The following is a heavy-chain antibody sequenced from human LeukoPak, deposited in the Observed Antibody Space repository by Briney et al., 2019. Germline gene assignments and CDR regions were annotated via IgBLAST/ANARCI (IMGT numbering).Heavy chain of an antibody. J-gene: IGHJ6*03. CDR2: INHSGST. V-gene: IGHV4-34*01. CDR3: ARCLYYDFWSGYSADYYMDV. D-gene: IGHD3-3*01. CDR1: GGSFSGYY. Sequence: SEALSLTCAVYGGSFSGYYWSWIRQPPGKGLEWIGEINHSGSTNYNPSLKSRVTISVDTSKNQFSLKLSSVTAADTAVYYCARCLYYDFWSGYSADYYMDVWGKGTTVTVSS.